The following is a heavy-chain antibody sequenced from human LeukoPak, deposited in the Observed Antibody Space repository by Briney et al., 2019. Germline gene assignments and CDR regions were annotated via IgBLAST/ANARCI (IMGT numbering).Heavy chain of an antibody. J-gene: IGHJ4*02. CDR2: ISGSGTCT. CDR3: ASRNYYDSSGYYYYYFDY. Sequence: PGGSLRLSCAASGFTFSNYAMSWVGQAPGKGLEWVSGISGSGTCTYYADSVKDRFTISRDNSKNTLYLQMNSLRAEDTAVYYCASRNYYDSSGYYYYYFDYWGQGILVTVSS. CDR1: GFTFSNYA. D-gene: IGHD3-22*01. V-gene: IGHV3-23*01.